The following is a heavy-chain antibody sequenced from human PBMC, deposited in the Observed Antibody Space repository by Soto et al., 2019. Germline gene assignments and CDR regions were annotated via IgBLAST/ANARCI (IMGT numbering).Heavy chain of an antibody. CDR2: INPNSGGT. Sequence: QVQLVQSGAEVKKPGASVKVSCKASGYTFTGYYMHWVRQAPGQGLEWMGWINPNSGGTNYAQKFQGRVTMTRDTSISTAYMELSRLRSDDTAVYYCARDRSSTSWNNWFDPWGQGPLVTVSS. J-gene: IGHJ5*02. CDR1: GYTFTGYY. V-gene: IGHV1-2*02. CDR3: ARDRSSTSWNNWFDP. D-gene: IGHD2-2*01.